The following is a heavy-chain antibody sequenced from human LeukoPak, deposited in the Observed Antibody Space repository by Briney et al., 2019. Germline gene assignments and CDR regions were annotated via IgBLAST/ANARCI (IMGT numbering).Heavy chain of an antibody. Sequence: PGGSLRLSCAASGFTFSSYSMNWVRQAPGKGLEWVSSISSSSSYIYYADSVKGRFTISRDNAKNSLYLQMNSLRAEDTAVYYCARESGDYPPPWFDPWGQGTLVTVSS. J-gene: IGHJ5*02. D-gene: IGHD4-17*01. CDR1: GFTFSSYS. CDR2: ISSSSSYI. V-gene: IGHV3-21*01. CDR3: ARESGDYPPPWFDP.